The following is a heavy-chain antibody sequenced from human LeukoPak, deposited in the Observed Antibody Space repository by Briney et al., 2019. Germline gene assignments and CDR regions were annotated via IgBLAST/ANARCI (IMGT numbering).Heavy chain of an antibody. J-gene: IGHJ4*02. D-gene: IGHD3-16*02. V-gene: IGHV5-51*01. Sequence: GESLKISCQGGGYTFTNYWIGWVRQMPGKGLEWMGIIYPGDSDTRYSPSFQGQVTISADKSISTAYLQWSSLKASDTAMYYCARQAGDYVWGSYRDPAYFDYWGQGTLVTVSS. CDR2: IYPGDSDT. CDR3: ARQAGDYVWGSYRDPAYFDY. CDR1: GYTFTNYW.